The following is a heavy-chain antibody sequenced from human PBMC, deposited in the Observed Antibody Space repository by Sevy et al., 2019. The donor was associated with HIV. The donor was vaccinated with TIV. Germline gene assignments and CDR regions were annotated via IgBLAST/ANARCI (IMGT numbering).Heavy chain of an antibody. D-gene: IGHD6-13*01. CDR3: ANSRGRYEGSSWLYYYYIMDV. CDR1: GFTFSRYG. Sequence: GGSLRLSCAAAGFTFSRYGMHWAHQAPGKGLEWVAVISNDGSDKEYAESVKGRFTVSRDNSKDTVYLQMNSLRLEDTAVYYCANSRGRYEGSSWLYYYYIMDVWGQGTTVTVSS. CDR2: ISNDGSDK. V-gene: IGHV3-30*18. J-gene: IGHJ6*02.